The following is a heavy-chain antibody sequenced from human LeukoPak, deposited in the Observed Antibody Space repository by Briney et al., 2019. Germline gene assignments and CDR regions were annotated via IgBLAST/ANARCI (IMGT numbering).Heavy chain of an antibody. V-gene: IGHV3-48*02. CDR1: GFTFSSYS. D-gene: IGHD3-22*01. J-gene: IGHJ4*02. CDR2: ISSSSSTI. Sequence: GGSLRLSCAASGFTFSSYSMNWVRQAPGKGLEWVSYISSSSSTIYYADSVKGRFTISRDNAKNSLYLQMNSLRDEDTAVYYCARSDGTYYYDSSGYSPFDYWGQGTLVTVSS. CDR3: ARSDGTYYYDSSGYSPFDY.